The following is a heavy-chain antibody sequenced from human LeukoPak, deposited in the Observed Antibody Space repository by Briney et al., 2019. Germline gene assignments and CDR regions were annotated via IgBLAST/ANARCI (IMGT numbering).Heavy chain of an antibody. CDR3: AKERSEVVVAATNY. D-gene: IGHD2-15*01. Sequence: GGSLRLSCAASGFTLNSYAMTWVRQAPGKGLEWVSSITGGGDTTYYADSVRGRFTISRDNSKNTLSLQINSLRAEDTAVYYCAKERSEVVVAATNYWGQGTLVTVSS. CDR2: ITGGGDTT. V-gene: IGHV3-23*01. CDR1: GFTLNSYA. J-gene: IGHJ4*02.